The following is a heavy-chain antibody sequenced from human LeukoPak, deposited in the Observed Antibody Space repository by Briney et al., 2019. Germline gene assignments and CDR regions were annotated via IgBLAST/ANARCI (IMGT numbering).Heavy chain of an antibody. Sequence: SETLSLTCTVSGGSISSSSYYWGWIRQPPGKGLEWIGSIYYSGTTHYNLSLKSRVTISVDTSKNQFSLKLSSVTAADTAVYYCARGAAWLAGIDYWGQGTLVIVSS. CDR1: GGSISSSSYY. J-gene: IGHJ4*02. D-gene: IGHD6-19*01. V-gene: IGHV4-39*01. CDR3: ARGAAWLAGIDY. CDR2: IYYSGTT.